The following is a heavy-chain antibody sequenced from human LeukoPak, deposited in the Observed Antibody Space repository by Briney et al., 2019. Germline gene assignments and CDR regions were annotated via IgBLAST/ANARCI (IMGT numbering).Heavy chain of an antibody. V-gene: IGHV4-59*01. CDR1: GGSISSYY. J-gene: IGHJ4*02. CDR3: ARERVGVGAHFDY. D-gene: IGHD1-26*01. CDR2: IYYSGST. Sequence: SETLSLTCTVSGGSISSYYWSWIRQPPGKGLEWIGYIYYSGSTNYNPSLKSRVTISVDTSKNQFSLKLSSVTAADTAVYYCARERVGVGAHFDYWGQGTLATVSS.